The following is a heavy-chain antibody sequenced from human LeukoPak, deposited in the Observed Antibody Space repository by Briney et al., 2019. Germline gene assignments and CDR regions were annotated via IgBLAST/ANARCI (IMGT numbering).Heavy chain of an antibody. CDR2: ISSSGSTI. J-gene: IGHJ4*02. V-gene: IGHV3-48*03. Sequence: GGSLRLSCAASGFTFSSYEMNWVRQAPGKGQEWVSYISSSGSTIYYADSVKGRFTISRDNAKNSLYLQMNSLRAEDTAVYYCAREPWSSGWLYFDYWGQGTLVTVSS. CDR3: AREPWSSGWLYFDY. CDR1: GFTFSSYE. D-gene: IGHD6-19*01.